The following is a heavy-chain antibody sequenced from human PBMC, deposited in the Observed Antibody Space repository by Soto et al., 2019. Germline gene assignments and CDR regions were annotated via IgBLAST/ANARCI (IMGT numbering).Heavy chain of an antibody. Sequence: PGGSLRLSCAASGFTFSSYAMSWVRQAPGKGLEWVSAISGSGGSTYYADSVRGRFTISRDNSKNTLYLQMNSLRAEDTAVYYCARDSEQWLVRGNYYGMAVWGQGTTVTVYS. J-gene: IGHJ6*02. D-gene: IGHD6-19*01. V-gene: IGHV3-23*01. CDR3: ARDSEQWLVRGNYYGMAV. CDR2: ISGSGGST. CDR1: GFTFSSYA.